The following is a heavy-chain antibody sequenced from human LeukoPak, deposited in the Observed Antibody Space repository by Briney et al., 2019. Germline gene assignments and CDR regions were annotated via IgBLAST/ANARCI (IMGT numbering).Heavy chain of an antibody. CDR2: IYYSGST. Sequence: PSETLSLTCTVSGGSISSYYWSWIRQPPGKGPEWIGYIYYSGSTNYNPSLKSRVTISVDTSKNQFSLKLSSVTAADTAVYYCARFPFTGDLDYWGQGTLVTVSS. J-gene: IGHJ4*02. D-gene: IGHD3-16*01. CDR3: ARFPFTGDLDY. V-gene: IGHV4-59*01. CDR1: GGSISSYY.